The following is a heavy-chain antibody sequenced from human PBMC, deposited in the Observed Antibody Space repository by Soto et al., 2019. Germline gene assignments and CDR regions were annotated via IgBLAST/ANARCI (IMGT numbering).Heavy chain of an antibody. V-gene: IGHV4-30-2*01. Sequence: PSETLSLTCAVAGGSVSRGACSWSWIRQPPGKGLEWIGYIYHSGSTYYNPSLKSRVTISVDRSKNQFSLKLSSVTAADTAVYYCARLGGYSYGYSYWFDPWGQGTLVTVSS. D-gene: IGHD5-18*01. CDR2: IYHSGST. J-gene: IGHJ5*02. CDR1: GGSVSRGACS. CDR3: ARLGGYSYGYSYWFDP.